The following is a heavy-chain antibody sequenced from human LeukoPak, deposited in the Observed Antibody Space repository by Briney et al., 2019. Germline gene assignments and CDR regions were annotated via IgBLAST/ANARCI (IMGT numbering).Heavy chain of an antibody. CDR3: ASSYCSSTSCSPYYYYGMDV. J-gene: IGHJ6*02. Sequence: SETLSLTCTVSGGSISSYYWSWIRQPAGKGLEWIGRISTSGSTNYNPSLKSRVTMSVDTSKNQFSLKLSSVTAADTAVYYCASSYCSSTSCSPYYYYGMDVWGQRTTVTVSS. V-gene: IGHV4-4*07. D-gene: IGHD2-2*01. CDR2: ISTSGST. CDR1: GGSISSYY.